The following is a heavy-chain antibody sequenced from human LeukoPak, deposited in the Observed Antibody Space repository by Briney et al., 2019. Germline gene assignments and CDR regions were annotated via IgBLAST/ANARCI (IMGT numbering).Heavy chain of an antibody. CDR3: VKDYSTIAAAANPLFDY. D-gene: IGHD6-13*01. J-gene: IGHJ4*02. CDR2: ITGSGDTT. CDR1: GFTFSSYA. V-gene: IGHV3-23*01. Sequence: GGSLRLSRAASGFTFSSYAVTWVRHAPGKGLEWVSGITGSGDTTFYADSVKGRFTISRDNSKNTLYLQMHSLRAEDTAVYYCVKDYSTIAAAANPLFDYWGQGALVTVSS.